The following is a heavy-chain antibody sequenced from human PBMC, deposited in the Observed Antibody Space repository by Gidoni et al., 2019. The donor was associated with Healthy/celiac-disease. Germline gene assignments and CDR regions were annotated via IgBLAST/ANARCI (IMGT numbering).Heavy chain of an antibody. J-gene: IGHJ4*02. CDR3: ARARGLYSSGWYVDY. CDR1: GFTFSSYS. CDR2: IISSSSYI. D-gene: IGHD6-19*01. V-gene: IGHV3-21*01. Sequence: EVQLVESGGGLVKPGGSLRLSCAASGFTFSSYSMNWVRQAPGKGLEWVSSIISSSSYIYYADSVKGRFTISRDNAKNSLYLQMNSLRAEDTAVYYCARARGLYSSGWYVDYWGQGTLVTVSS.